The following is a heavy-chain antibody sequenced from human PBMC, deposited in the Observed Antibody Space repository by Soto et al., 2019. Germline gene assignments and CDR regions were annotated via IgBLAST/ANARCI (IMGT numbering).Heavy chain of an antibody. J-gene: IGHJ4*02. Sequence: TGGSLRLSCAASGFTFSSYGMHWVRQAPGKGLEWVAVIWYDGSNKYYADSVKGRFTISRDNSKNTLYLQMNSLRAEDTAVYYCARGVTYYDSSGQPSRPYFDYWGQGTLVTVSS. CDR3: ARGVTYYDSSGQPSRPYFDY. D-gene: IGHD3-22*01. CDR2: IWYDGSNK. CDR1: GFTFSSYG. V-gene: IGHV3-33*01.